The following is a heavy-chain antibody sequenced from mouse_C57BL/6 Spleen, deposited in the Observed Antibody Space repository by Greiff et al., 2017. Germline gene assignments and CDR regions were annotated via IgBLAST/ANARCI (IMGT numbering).Heavy chain of an antibody. CDR1: GFTFSDYG. CDR2: ISSGSSTI. Sequence: EVKLVESGGGLVKPGGSLKLSCAASGFTFSDYGMHWVRQAPEKGLEWVAYISSGSSTIYYADTVKGRFTISRDNAKNTLFLQMTSLRSEDTAMYYCARDAQATYAWFAYWGQGTLVTVSA. V-gene: IGHV5-17*01. J-gene: IGHJ3*01. CDR3: ARDAQATYAWFAY. D-gene: IGHD3-2*02.